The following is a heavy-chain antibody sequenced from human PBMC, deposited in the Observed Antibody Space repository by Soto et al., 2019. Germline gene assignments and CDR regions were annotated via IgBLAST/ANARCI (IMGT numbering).Heavy chain of an antibody. CDR3: ARDYYYDSSGNYYGMDV. V-gene: IGHV1-69*13. D-gene: IGHD3-22*01. J-gene: IGHJ6*02. CDR2: IIPIFGTA. CDR1: GGTFSSYA. Sequence: ASVKVSGKASGGTFSSYAISWVRQAPGQGLEWMGGIIPIFGTANYAQKFQGRVTITADESTSTAYMELSSLRSEDTAVYYCARDYYYDSSGNYYGMDVWGQGTTVTVSS.